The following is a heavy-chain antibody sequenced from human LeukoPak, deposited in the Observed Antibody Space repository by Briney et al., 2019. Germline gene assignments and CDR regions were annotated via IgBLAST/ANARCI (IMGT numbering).Heavy chain of an antibody. V-gene: IGHV3-23*01. J-gene: IGHJ4*01. CDR3: AKGIYSSGWSYFDY. CDR2: LSGSGITT. CDR1: GFTFSNSA. Sequence: GGSLRLSCAASGFTFSNSAMSWVRQAPGKGLEWVSTLSGSGITTYYADSVKGRFTISRDNSKNTLYLQMNRLRAEDTAVYYCAKGIYSSGWSYFDYWGHGTLVSVPS. D-gene: IGHD6-19*01.